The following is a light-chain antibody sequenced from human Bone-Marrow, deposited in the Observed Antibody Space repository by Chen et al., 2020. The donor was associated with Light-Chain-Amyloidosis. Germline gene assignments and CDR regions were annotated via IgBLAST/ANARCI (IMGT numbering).Light chain of an antibody. CDR2: YDS. CDR1: NIGSTS. Sequence: SYVLTQPSSVSVAPGQTATIACGGNNIGSTSVHWYQQTPGQAPLLVVYYDSYRPAGIPARLSGSNSGNTATLTISRVEAGDEADYYCQVWDRSSDRPVFGGGTKLTVL. V-gene: IGLV3-21*02. J-gene: IGLJ3*02. CDR3: QVWDRSSDRPV.